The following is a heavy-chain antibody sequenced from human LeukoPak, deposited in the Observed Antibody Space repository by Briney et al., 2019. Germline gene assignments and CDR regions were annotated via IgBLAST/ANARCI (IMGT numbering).Heavy chain of an antibody. CDR3: AKDPGFCSSTRCSFVGCFDY. D-gene: IGHD2-2*01. CDR2: ISYDGSNK. Sequence: GGSLRLSCAASGFTFSSYAMHWVRQAPGKGLEWVAVISYDGSNKYYADSVKGRFTISRDNSKNTLYLQMNSLGVEDTAVYYCAKDPGFCSSTRCSFVGCFDYWGQGTLITVSS. V-gene: IGHV3-30-3*01. CDR1: GFTFSSYA. J-gene: IGHJ4*02.